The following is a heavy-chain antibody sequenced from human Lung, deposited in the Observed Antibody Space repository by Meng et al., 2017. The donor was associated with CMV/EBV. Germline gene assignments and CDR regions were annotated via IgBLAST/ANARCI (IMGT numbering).Heavy chain of an antibody. CDR1: EFTFSSFL. Sequence: CAASEFTFSSFLIHWVRQAPGKGLMWVSHIKSDGSTTEYADSVKGRFTISRDNAKKTVYLQMTSLRAEDTAVYYCARAGTTATSWYAAWGQGTLVTVSS. CDR3: ARAGTTATSWYAA. D-gene: IGHD1-7*01. CDR2: IKSDGSTT. V-gene: IGHV3-74*03. J-gene: IGHJ4*02.